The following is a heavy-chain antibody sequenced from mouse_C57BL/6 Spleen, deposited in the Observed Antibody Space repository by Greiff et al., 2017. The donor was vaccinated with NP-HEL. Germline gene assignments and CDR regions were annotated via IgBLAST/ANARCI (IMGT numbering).Heavy chain of an antibody. CDR1: GYTFTGYW. CDR3: ARRAATMGLRPYYLDY. CDR2: ILPGSGST. Sequence: VQLQQSGAELMKPGASVKLSCKATGYTFTGYWIEWVKQRPGHGLEWIGEILPGSGSTNYNEKFKGKATFTADTSSNTAYMQLSSLTTEDSAIYYCARRAATMGLRPYYLDYWGQGTTLTVSS. D-gene: IGHD2-1*01. J-gene: IGHJ2*01. V-gene: IGHV1-9*01.